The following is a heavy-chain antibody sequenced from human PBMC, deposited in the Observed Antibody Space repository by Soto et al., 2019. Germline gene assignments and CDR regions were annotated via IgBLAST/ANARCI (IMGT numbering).Heavy chain of an antibody. CDR2: IHHSGAT. Sequence: QVQLQESGPGLVQPSGTLSLTCAVSGDSITGDNWWSWVRQPPGKGLEWIGEIHHSGATNYNPSLKSRVPISVDKSKNQFSLELNSVTAADTALFYCATQGFYRMGVWGRGTTVTVSS. J-gene: IGHJ6*02. CDR1: GDSITGDNW. V-gene: IGHV4-4*02. CDR3: ATQGFYRMGV.